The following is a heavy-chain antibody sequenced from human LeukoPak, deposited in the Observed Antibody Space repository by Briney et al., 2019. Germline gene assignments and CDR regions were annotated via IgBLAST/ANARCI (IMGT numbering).Heavy chain of an antibody. CDR3: SLDSTFAAVVDFNY. D-gene: IGHD5/OR15-5a*01. CDR1: GYSFTTCS. CDR2: INANSGKT. V-gene: IGHV1-18*01. Sequence: GASVNVSCKASGYSFTTCSIAWVRQAPGQGLEWMGWINANSGKTHYAQKFHDRVTMTTDTSTNTAYMELRGLKSDDTAMYYCSLDSTFAAVVDFNYWGQGTLVTVSS. J-gene: IGHJ4*02.